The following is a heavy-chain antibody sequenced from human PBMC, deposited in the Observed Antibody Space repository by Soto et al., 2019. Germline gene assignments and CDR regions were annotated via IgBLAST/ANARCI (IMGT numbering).Heavy chain of an antibody. CDR2: IDPSDSYT. CDR3: ARGSLWFGELLSFYYYYGMDV. J-gene: IGHJ6*02. D-gene: IGHD3-10*01. Sequence: GESLKISCKGSGYSFTSYWISWVRQMPGTGLEWMGRIDPSDSYTNYSPSFQGHVTISADKSISTAYLQWSSLKASDTAMYYCARGSLWFGELLSFYYYYGMDVWGQGTTVAVSS. CDR1: GYSFTSYW. V-gene: IGHV5-10-1*01.